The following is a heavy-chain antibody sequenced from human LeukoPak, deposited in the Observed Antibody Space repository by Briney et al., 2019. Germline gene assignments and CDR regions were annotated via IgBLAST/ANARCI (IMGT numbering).Heavy chain of an antibody. Sequence: GGSLRLSCEASGFTFSSYRMHWVRQAPGKGLVWVSRINSDGSATSYADSVMVRFTISRDSAKNTLYLQMNSLRPEDTAVYYCARGNKWSFDSWGQGALVTVSS. V-gene: IGHV3-74*01. D-gene: IGHD2-15*01. J-gene: IGHJ4*02. CDR2: INSDGSAT. CDR1: GFTFSSYR. CDR3: ARGNKWSFDS.